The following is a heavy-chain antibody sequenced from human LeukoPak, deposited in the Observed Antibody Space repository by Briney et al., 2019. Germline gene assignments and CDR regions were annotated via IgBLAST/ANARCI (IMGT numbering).Heavy chain of an antibody. CDR2: ISFSGSNV. J-gene: IGHJ4*02. CDR1: GFTFSSYG. V-gene: IGHV3-30*02. D-gene: IGHD1-1*01. CDR3: AKPTTGPPTAAGLDY. Sequence: PGGSLRLPCAASGFTFSSYGMYWVRQAPGKGLEWVSYISFSGSNVHYADSVKGRFTISRDNSKSTLFLQMNSLRPEDTAVYYCAKPTTGPPTAAGLDYWGQGTLVTVSS.